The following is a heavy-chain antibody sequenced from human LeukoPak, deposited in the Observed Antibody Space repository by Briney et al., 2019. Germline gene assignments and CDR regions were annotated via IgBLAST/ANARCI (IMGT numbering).Heavy chain of an antibody. D-gene: IGHD3-22*01. Sequence: GGSLRLSCAASGFTFSSYAMSWVRQAPGKGLEWVANIKQDGSEKYYVDSVKGRFTISRDNAKNSLYLQMNSLRAEDTAVYYCASGGYYYDSSGCDWGQGTLVTVSS. CDR2: IKQDGSEK. J-gene: IGHJ4*02. V-gene: IGHV3-7*01. CDR3: ASGGYYYDSSGCD. CDR1: GFTFSSYA.